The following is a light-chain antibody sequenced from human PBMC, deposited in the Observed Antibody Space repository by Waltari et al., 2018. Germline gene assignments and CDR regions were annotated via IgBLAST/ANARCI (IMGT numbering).Light chain of an antibody. Sequence: EIVFTQSPASLSFSPGDRATLSCRASQSVFRTLSWYQQRPGQAPRLLIYDASSRATGIPDRFSGSGSGTDFSLTIGRLGPEDFAVYYCQKYGTRPATFGQGTKVEVK. J-gene: IGKJ1*01. CDR2: DAS. CDR1: QSVFRTL. CDR3: QKYGTRPAT. V-gene: IGKV3-20*01.